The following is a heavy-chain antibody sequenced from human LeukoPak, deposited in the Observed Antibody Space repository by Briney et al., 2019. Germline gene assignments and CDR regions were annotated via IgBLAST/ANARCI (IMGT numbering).Heavy chain of an antibody. CDR2: INHSGST. J-gene: IGHJ4*02. D-gene: IGHD3-22*01. V-gene: IGHV4-34*01. CDR1: GGSFSGYY. Sequence: SETLSLTCAVYGGSFSGYYWSWIRQPPGKGLEWIGEINHSGSTNYNPSLKSRVTISVDTSKSQFSLKLTSVTAADTAVYYCARHGPEYYDATGYYNFDSWSQGTLVTVSS. CDR3: ARHGPEYYDATGYYNFDS.